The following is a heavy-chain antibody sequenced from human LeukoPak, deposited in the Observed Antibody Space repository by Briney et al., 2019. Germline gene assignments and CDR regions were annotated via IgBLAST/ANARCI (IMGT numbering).Heavy chain of an antibody. CDR2: IYYSGST. Sequence: SQTLSLTCTVSGGSISSGGYYWSWIRQHPGKGLEWIGYIYYSGSTYYNPSLKSRVTISVDTSKNRFSLKLSSVTAADTAVYYCARTTYYYDSSVQAFDYWGQGTLVTVSS. CDR1: GGSISSGGYY. V-gene: IGHV4-31*03. D-gene: IGHD3-22*01. J-gene: IGHJ4*02. CDR3: ARTTYYYDSSVQAFDY.